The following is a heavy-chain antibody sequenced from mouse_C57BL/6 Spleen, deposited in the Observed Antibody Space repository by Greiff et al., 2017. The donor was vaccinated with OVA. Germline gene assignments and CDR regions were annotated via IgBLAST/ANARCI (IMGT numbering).Heavy chain of an antibody. D-gene: IGHD4-1*01. Sequence: QVQLQQSGPELVKPGASVKLSCKASGFTFTSYDINWVKQGPGQGLEWIGWIYPGDGSIKYDEKVKGKATLTVDTSSSTAYLELHSLTSEDSAIYFCARRAGTEYFDVWGKGTTVTVSS. CDR3: ARRAGTEYFDV. V-gene: IGHV1-85*01. CDR1: GFTFTSYD. CDR2: IYPGDGSI. J-gene: IGHJ1*03.